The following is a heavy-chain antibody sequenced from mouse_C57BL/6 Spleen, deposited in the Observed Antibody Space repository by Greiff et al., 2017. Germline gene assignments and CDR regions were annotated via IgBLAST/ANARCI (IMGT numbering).Heavy chain of an antibody. Sequence: VQLQQSGAELVKPGASVKISCKASGYAFSSYWMSWVKQRPGKGLEWIGQIYPGSGDTNYNGKFKGKATLTADKSSSTAYMQLSSLTSEDSAVYFCAGDYYGVDYWGQGTSVTVSA. V-gene: IGHV1-80*01. CDR2: IYPGSGDT. J-gene: IGHJ4*01. CDR1: GYAFSSYW. CDR3: AGDYYGVDY.